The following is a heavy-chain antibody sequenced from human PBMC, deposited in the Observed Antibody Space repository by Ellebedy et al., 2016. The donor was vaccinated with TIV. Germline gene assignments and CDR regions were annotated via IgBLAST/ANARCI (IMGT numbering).Heavy chain of an antibody. CDR3: ARGTVALQALKYFDS. D-gene: IGHD6-19*01. V-gene: IGHV4-34*01. Sequence: SETLSLXXAVYGGSFSGYYWSWIRQPPGKGLEWIGEINHSGSTNYNPSLKSRVTISVDTSKDQFSLKLSSVTAADTAVYYCARGTVALQALKYFDSWGQGTLVTVSS. J-gene: IGHJ4*02. CDR2: INHSGST. CDR1: GGSFSGYY.